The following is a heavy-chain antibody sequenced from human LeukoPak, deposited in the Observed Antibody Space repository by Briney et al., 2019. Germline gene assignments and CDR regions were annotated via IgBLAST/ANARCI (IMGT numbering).Heavy chain of an antibody. CDR2: FDPEDGET. D-gene: IGHD3-10*01. V-gene: IGHV1-24*01. CDR1: GYTLTELS. CDR3: ATGGFGELLSYYYYGMDV. J-gene: IGHJ6*02. Sequence: ASVKVSCKVSGYTLTELSMHWVRQAPGKGLEWMGGFDPEDGETIYAQKFQGRVTMTEDTSTDTAYMGLSSLRSEDTAVYYCATGGFGELLSYYYYGMDVWGQGTTVTVSS.